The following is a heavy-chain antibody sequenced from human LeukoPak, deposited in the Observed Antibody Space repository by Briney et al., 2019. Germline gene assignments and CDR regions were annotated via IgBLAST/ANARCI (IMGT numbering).Heavy chain of an antibody. CDR1: GFTFSSYW. CDR3: ARDQGSGYFNWFDP. J-gene: IGHJ5*02. Sequence: PGGSLRLSCAASGFTFSSYWMYWVRQAPGKGLVWVSRINSDGSSTSYADSVKGRFTISRDNAKNTLYLQMNSLRAEDTAVYYCARDQGSGYFNWFDPWGQGTLVTVSS. D-gene: IGHD3-3*01. V-gene: IGHV3-74*01. CDR2: INSDGSST.